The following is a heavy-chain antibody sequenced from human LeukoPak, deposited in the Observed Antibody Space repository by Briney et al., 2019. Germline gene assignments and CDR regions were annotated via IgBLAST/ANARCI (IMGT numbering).Heavy chain of an antibody. Sequence: ASVKVSCKASGYTFTSYYIHWVRQAPGQGLEWMGRINPSGGSASYAQKFQGRITMTRDTSTSTVYMELSSLRSEDTAVYYCARVREYSSGWYSFDYWGQGTLVTVSS. V-gene: IGHV1-46*01. CDR2: INPSGGSA. J-gene: IGHJ4*02. CDR1: GYTFTSYY. CDR3: ARVREYSSGWYSFDY. D-gene: IGHD6-19*01.